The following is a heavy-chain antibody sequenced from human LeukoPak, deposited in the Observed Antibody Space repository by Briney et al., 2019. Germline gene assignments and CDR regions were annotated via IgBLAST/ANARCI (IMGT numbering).Heavy chain of an antibody. Sequence: PGGSLRLSCAASGFTFSSHGMSWVRQAPGKGLEWVSAISGSGGSTYYADSVKGRFTISRDNSKNTLYLQMNSLRAEDTAVYYCAKVQAAGRGSPYYFDYWGQGTLVTVSS. J-gene: IGHJ4*02. CDR1: GFTFSSHG. V-gene: IGHV3-23*01. CDR3: AKVQAAGRGSPYYFDY. D-gene: IGHD6-13*01. CDR2: ISGSGGST.